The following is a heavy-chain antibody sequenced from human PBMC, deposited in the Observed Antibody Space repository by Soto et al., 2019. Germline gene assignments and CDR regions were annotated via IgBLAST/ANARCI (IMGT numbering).Heavy chain of an antibody. CDR1: GYTFTGYA. V-gene: IGHV1-3*01. CDR3: ARSRLITMIVTTTRTPGAFDI. D-gene: IGHD3-22*01. J-gene: IGHJ3*02. Sequence: ASLKVSCKASGYTFTGYAMHWVRQAPGQRLEWMGWINAGNGNTKYSQKFQGRVTITRDTSASTAYMELSSLRSDDTAVYYCARSRLITMIVTTTRTPGAFDIWGQGTMVTVSS. CDR2: INAGNGNT.